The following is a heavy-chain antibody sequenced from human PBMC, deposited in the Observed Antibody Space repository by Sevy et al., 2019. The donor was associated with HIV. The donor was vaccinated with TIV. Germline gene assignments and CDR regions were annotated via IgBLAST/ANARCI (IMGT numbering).Heavy chain of an antibody. J-gene: IGHJ6*03. CDR3: ARDMGANGLLYYYGSGSYWYYMDV. D-gene: IGHD3-10*01. V-gene: IGHV3-66*02. Sequence: GGSLRLSCAASGFTVSSNYMSWVRQAPGKGLEWVSVIYSGGSTYYADSVKGRFTISRDNSKNTLYLQMNSLRAEDTAVYYCARDMGANGLLYYYGSGSYWYYMDVWGKGTTVTVSS. CDR1: GFTVSSNY. CDR2: IYSGGST.